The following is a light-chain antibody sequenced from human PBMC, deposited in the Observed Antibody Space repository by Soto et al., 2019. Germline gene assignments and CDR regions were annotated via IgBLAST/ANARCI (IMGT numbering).Light chain of an antibody. CDR2: GAS. CDR3: QQYNNWPRT. Sequence: EIVLAQSPATMSLYPGERATLSCRASQSVANNLAWYQQKPGQAPRLLIFGASTRATGIPARFSGSGSGTEFTLTISSLRSEDFAIYYCQQYNNWPRTFGQGTKVDIK. J-gene: IGKJ1*01. V-gene: IGKV3-15*01. CDR1: QSVANN.